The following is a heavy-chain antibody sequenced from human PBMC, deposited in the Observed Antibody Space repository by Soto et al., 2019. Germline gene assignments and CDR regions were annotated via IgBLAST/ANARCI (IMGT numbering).Heavy chain of an antibody. CDR3: AKDRRAAAAGTVDY. J-gene: IGHJ4*02. CDR2: ISWNSGSI. V-gene: IGHV3-9*01. CDR1: GFTFDDYA. D-gene: IGHD6-13*01. Sequence: GGSLRLSCAASGFTFDDYAMHWVRQAPGKGLEWVSGISWNSGSIGYADSVKGRFTISRDNAKNSLYLQMNSLRAEDTAVYYCAKDRRAAAAGTVDYWGQGTLVTVSS.